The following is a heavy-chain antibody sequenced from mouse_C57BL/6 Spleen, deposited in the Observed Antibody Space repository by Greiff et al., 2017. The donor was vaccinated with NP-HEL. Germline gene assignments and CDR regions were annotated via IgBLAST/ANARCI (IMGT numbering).Heavy chain of an antibody. D-gene: IGHD2-1*01. CDR2: INPNNGGT. CDR1: GYTFTDYN. J-gene: IGHJ4*01. Sequence: EVQLQQSGPELVKPGASVKMSCKASGYTFTDYNMHWVKQSHGKSLEWIGYINPNNGGTSSNQKFKGKATLTVNKSSSPAYMELRSLTSEESAVYYCARLQFLYYGNYDYAMDYWGQGTSVTVSS. V-gene: IGHV1-22*01. CDR3: ARLQFLYYGNYDYAMDY.